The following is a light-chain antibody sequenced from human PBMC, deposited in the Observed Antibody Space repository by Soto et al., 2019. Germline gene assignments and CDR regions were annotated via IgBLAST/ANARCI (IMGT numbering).Light chain of an antibody. V-gene: IGKV1-5*01. J-gene: IGKJ1*01. CDR2: DVS. Sequence: QXXHPXXXPSSSXXDRIVITCRASESISSWLAWYQQKPGKAPKLLIYDVSSLESGVPSRFSGSESGTEFTLTISSLQPDDFATYYCQQYNSYPWTFGQGTKVDIK. CDR3: QQYNSYPWT. CDR1: ESISSW.